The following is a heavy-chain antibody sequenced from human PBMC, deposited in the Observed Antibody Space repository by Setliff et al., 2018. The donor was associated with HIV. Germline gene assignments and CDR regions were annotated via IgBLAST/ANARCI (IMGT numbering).Heavy chain of an antibody. CDR1: GGSISSYY. Sequence: PSETLSLTCTVSGGSISSYYWSWIRQPPGKGLEWIGHISYSGTTNYNPSLKSRVTISADTSKNQFSLKLSSVTAADTAVYYCARGRNFWSDYYHYYWFDPWGQGTLVTVSS. D-gene: IGHD3-3*01. CDR2: ISYSGTT. CDR3: ARGRNFWSDYYHYYWFDP. V-gene: IGHV4-59*12. J-gene: IGHJ5*02.